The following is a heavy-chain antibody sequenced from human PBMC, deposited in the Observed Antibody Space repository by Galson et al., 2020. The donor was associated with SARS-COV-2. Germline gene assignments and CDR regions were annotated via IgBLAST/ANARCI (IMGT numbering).Heavy chain of an antibody. Sequence: GGSLRLSCAASGFPFSRYWMSWVRQAPGKGLEWVANIKQDGSEKYYVDSVKGRFTISRDNAKNSLYLQMNSLRAEDTAVYYCARMSSSSWYLDYWGQGTLVTVSS. V-gene: IGHV3-7*01. CDR3: ARMSSSSWYLDY. CDR2: IKQDGSEK. CDR1: GFPFSRYW. D-gene: IGHD6-13*01. J-gene: IGHJ4*02.